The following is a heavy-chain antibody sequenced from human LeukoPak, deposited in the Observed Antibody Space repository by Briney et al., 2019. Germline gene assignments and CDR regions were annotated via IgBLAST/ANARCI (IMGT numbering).Heavy chain of an antibody. J-gene: IGHJ5*02. D-gene: IGHD6-19*01. CDR3: ARVPYSSGWFDP. CDR1: GGSISSYY. V-gene: IGHV4-59*01. Sequence: PSETLSLTCTVSGGSISSYYWSWIRQPPGKGLEWIGYINYSGSTNYNPSLKSRVTISVDTSKNQFSLKLSSVTAADTAVYYCARVPYSSGWFDPWGQGTLVTVSS. CDR2: INYSGST.